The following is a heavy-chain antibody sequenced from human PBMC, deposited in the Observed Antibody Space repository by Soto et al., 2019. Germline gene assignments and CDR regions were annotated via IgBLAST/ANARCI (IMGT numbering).Heavy chain of an antibody. J-gene: IGHJ4*02. CDR2: IDTNGDT. D-gene: IGHD2-8*01. V-gene: IGHV4-31*03. CDR1: GASLRRGFHH. Sequence: QVQLQESGSGLLKPSQTLSLDCSVSGASLRRGFHHWSWIRQTPGKGLQLIGYIDTNGDTHYDPSLRNRLNMSIVTTESRFSLKVNSVTAADTAVYYCARGTVYYCPNDKCGFFFDHWGQGALVTVTS. CDR3: ARGTVYYCPNDKCGFFFDH.